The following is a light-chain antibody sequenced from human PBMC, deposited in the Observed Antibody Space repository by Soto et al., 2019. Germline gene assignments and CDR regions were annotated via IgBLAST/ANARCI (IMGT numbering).Light chain of an antibody. Sequence: QSVLTQAPSASGTPGQRVTISCSGSNSNIGNNYVYWYQQLPGTAPKLLIYAYNRRPSGVSDRFSGSKSGTSASLAISGLGSEDEATYSCAAWDDSLCGSWLFGGGTKLTVL. CDR1: NSNIGNNY. J-gene: IGLJ3*02. V-gene: IGLV1-47*01. CDR3: AAWDDSLCGSWL. CDR2: AYN.